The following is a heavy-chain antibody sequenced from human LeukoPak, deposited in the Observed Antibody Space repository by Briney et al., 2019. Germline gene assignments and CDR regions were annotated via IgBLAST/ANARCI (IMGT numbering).Heavy chain of an antibody. Sequence: ASVTVSCKASGYTFTIYGISWVRQAPGQGLEWMGWISGYNGHTNYAQKLQGRVTMNTDTPTSTAYMQLRSLRSDDTAVYYCARGSIAVAGIDYWGQGTLVTVSS. CDR2: ISGYNGHT. J-gene: IGHJ4*02. CDR3: ARGSIAVAGIDY. D-gene: IGHD6-19*01. V-gene: IGHV1-18*01. CDR1: GYTFTIYG.